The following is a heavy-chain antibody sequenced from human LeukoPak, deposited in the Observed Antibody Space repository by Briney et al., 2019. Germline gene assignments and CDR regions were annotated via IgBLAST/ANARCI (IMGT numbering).Heavy chain of an antibody. CDR3: ARSYYYDSSGYYPNDY. D-gene: IGHD3-22*01. CDR1: GFTFDDYA. J-gene: IGHJ4*02. CDR2: INSDGSST. Sequence: PGGSLRLSCAASGFTFDDYAMHWVRQAPGKGLVWVSRINSDGSSTSYADSVKGRFTISRDNAKNTLYLQMNSLRAEDTAVYYCARSYYYDSSGYYPNDYWGQGTLVTVSS. V-gene: IGHV3-74*01.